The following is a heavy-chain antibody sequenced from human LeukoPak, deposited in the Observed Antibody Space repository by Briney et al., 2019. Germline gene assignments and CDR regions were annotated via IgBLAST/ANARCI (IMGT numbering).Heavy chain of an antibody. D-gene: IGHD3-10*01. J-gene: IGHJ6*03. CDR2: MNHSGST. V-gene: IGHV4-34*01. Sequence: SETLSLTCAVYGGSFSGYYWSWIRQPPGKGLEWIGKMNHSGSTNYNPSLKSRVTISVDTSKNQFSLRLSSVTATDTAVYYCARRLGRKFGERFYYYHYMDVWGKGTTVTISS. CDR3: ARRLGRKFGERFYYYHYMDV. CDR1: GGSFSGYY.